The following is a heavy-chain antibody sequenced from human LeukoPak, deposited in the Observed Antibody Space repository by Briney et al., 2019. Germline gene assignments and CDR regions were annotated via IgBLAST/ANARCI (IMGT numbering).Heavy chain of an antibody. V-gene: IGHV3-23*01. Sequence: GGSLRLSCAVSGFIFNNYAMSWVRQAPGRGLEWVSVITGNGGSTYYADSVRGRFTISRDNSKNTLYLQMNSLRAEDTAIYYCAKDRAPTGTRGYYYYGMDVWGQGTTVTVSS. CDR2: ITGNGGST. J-gene: IGHJ6*02. CDR3: AKDRAPTGTRGYYYYGMDV. D-gene: IGHD1-7*01. CDR1: GFIFNNYA.